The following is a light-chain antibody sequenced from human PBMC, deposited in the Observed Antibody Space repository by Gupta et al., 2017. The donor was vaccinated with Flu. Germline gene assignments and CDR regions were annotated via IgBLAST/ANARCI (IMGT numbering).Light chain of an antibody. V-gene: IGKV2D-29*01. J-gene: IGKJ4*01. CDR3: KQAIKFTVT. CDR2: EGS. CDR1: QCRLHREGKTY. Sequence: VTPGKPASIYCKTSQCRLHREGKTYLYWYLQKPGQPPQLLINEGSNRGYGVPDRFSGGGYGTDFTLKISRGEAEDVGVYYCKQAIKFTVTFGRGTKVDIK.